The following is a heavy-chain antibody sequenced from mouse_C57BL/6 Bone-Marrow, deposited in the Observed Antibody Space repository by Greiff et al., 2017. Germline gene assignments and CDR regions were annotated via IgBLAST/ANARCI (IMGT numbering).Heavy chain of an antibody. CDR3: ARGGYVPDY. V-gene: IGHV1-69*01. D-gene: IGHD3-2*02. CDR1: GYTFTSYW. CDR2: IDPSDSYT. Sequence: QVQLKQPGAELVMPGASVKLSCKASGYTFTSYWMHWVKQRPGQGLEWIGVIDPSDSYTNYNQKFKGKSTLTVDKSSSTAYMQLSSLTSEDSAVYYCARGGYVPDYWGQGTTLTVAS. J-gene: IGHJ2*01.